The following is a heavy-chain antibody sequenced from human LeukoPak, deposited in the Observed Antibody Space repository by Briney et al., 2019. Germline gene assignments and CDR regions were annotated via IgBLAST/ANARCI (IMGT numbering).Heavy chain of an antibody. J-gene: IGHJ4*02. CDR1: GFTLSSYS. CDR2: ISSGSVYI. CDR3: ARDWASVDY. D-gene: IGHD3-16*01. Sequence: GGSLRLSCAASGFTLSSYSMNWVRQAPGKGLEWVSSISSGSVYIYYADSVKGRFTISRYDAKNSLYLQMNSLRAEDTAVYYCARDWASVDYWGQGTLVTVFS. V-gene: IGHV3-21*01.